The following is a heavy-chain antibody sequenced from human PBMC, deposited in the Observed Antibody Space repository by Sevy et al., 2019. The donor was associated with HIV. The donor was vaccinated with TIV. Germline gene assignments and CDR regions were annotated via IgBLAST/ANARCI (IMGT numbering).Heavy chain of an antibody. CDR2: IYPSDSDT. Sequence: GESLKISCKGSGYSFTTYWIAWVRQKPGKGLEWLGIIYPSDSDTRYSPSFQGQVTISADKSISTAYLQWSGLRASDTAMYYCAGPLTVERAFDIWGQGTMVTVSS. J-gene: IGHJ3*02. V-gene: IGHV5-51*01. CDR3: AGPLTVERAFDI. D-gene: IGHD3-3*01. CDR1: GYSFTTYW.